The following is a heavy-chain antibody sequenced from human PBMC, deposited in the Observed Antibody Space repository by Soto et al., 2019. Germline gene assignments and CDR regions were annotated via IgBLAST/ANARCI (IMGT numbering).Heavy chain of an antibody. CDR2: IYSGGNS. CDR1: GFTISSNY. D-gene: IGHD1-26*01. V-gene: IGHV3-53*01. CDR3: ARRRWSLVDWYRDL. Sequence: EVQLVESGGGLVQPGGSLRLSCAASGFTISSNYMTWVRQAPGKGLEWVSVIYSGGNSYYADSVKVRFTISRDTSKNTLYLLMNGLRAEYTAVYYCARRRWSLVDWYRDLWGRGTLVTVSS. J-gene: IGHJ2*01.